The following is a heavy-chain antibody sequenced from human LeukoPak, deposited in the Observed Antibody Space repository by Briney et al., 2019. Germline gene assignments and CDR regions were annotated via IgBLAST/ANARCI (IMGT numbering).Heavy chain of an antibody. CDR1: GDSISGYY. Sequence: SETLSLTCAVSGDSISGYYWSWIRQPPGKGLEWIGFIYYSGSTNYNPSFKSRVTLSVDTSKNQFSLKLSSVTAADTAVYYCAREKFPGYNYGTFDYWGQGTLVTVSS. D-gene: IGHD5-18*01. J-gene: IGHJ4*02. V-gene: IGHV4-59*01. CDR2: IYYSGST. CDR3: AREKFPGYNYGTFDY.